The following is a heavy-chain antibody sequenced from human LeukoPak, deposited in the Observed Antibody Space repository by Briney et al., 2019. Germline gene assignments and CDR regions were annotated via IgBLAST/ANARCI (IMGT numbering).Heavy chain of an antibody. V-gene: IGHV1-69*05. CDR2: IIPIFGTA. J-gene: IGHJ4*02. CDR3: ARGVDQGYYDSSGYYTDY. CDR1: GGTFSSYA. Sequence: SVKVSCKASGGTFSSYAISWVRQAPGQGLEWMGGIIPIFGTANYAQKFQGRVTITTDESTSTAYMELSSLRSEDTAVYYCARGVDQGYYDSSGYYTDYWGQGTLVTVSS. D-gene: IGHD3-22*01.